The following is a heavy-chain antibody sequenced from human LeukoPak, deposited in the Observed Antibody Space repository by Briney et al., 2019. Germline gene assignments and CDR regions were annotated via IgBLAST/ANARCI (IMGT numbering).Heavy chain of an antibody. CDR2: IWYDGSNK. V-gene: IGHV3-33*01. J-gene: IGHJ4*02. CDR3: ARAVAVETSFDY. CDR1: GFTFSSYG. Sequence: PGRSLRLSCAASGFTFSSYGMHWVRQAPGKGLEWVAVIWYDGSNKYYADSVKGRFTISRDNSKNTLYLQTNSLRAEDTAVYYCARAVAVETSFDYWGQGTLVTVSS. D-gene: IGHD6-19*01.